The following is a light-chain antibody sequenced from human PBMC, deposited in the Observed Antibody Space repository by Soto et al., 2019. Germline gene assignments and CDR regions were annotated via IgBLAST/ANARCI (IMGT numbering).Light chain of an antibody. CDR3: GTWDSSLSAVV. J-gene: IGLJ2*01. V-gene: IGLV1-51*02. CDR1: SSNIGNNY. Sequence: QALVTQPPSVSAAPGQKVTISCSGSSSNIGNNYVSWYQQLPGTAPKLLIYENNKRPSGIPDRFSGSKSGTSATLGITGLQTGDEADYYCGTWDSSLSAVVFGGGTKLTVL. CDR2: ENN.